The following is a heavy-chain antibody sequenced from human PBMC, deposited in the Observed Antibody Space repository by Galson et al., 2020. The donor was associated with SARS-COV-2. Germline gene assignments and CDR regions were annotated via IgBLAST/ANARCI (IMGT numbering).Heavy chain of an antibody. CDR2: IDPSDSYT. CDR1: GYSFTSYW. J-gene: IGHJ4*02. Sequence: KVSCKGSGYSFTSYWISWVRQMPGKGLEWMGRIDPSDSYTNYSPSFQGHVTISADKSISTAYLQWSSLKASDTAMYYCARFNYPVAAIDYWGQGTLVTVSS. V-gene: IGHV5-10-1*01. CDR3: ARFNYPVAAIDY. D-gene: IGHD6-19*01.